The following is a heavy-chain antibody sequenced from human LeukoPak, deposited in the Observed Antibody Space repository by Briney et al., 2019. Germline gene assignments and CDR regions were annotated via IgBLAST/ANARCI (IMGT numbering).Heavy chain of an antibody. V-gene: IGHV3-15*01. D-gene: IGHD1-26*01. CDR3: TTLAGLGTFDI. Sequence: GGSLRLSXAASGFTFSNAWMSWVCQAPGKGLEWVGRIKSKTDGGTTDYAAPVKGRFTISRDDSKNTLYLQMNSLKTEDTAVYHCTTLAGLGTFDIWGQGTMVTVSS. J-gene: IGHJ3*02. CDR1: GFTFSNAW. CDR2: IKSKTDGGTT.